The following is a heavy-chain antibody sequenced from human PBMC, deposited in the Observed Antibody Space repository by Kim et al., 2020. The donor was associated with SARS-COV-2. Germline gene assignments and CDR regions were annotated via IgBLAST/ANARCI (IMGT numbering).Heavy chain of an antibody. V-gene: IGHV4-34*01. CDR1: GGSFSGYY. D-gene: IGHD3-16*01. CDR2: INHSGST. CDR3: ARGGHGMGY. Sequence: SETLFLTCAVYGGSFSGYYWCWFRQPPGKGLEWIGAINHSGSTNYNPSLKSRVTISVDTSKNQFSLKLSSVTAADTAVYYCARGGHGMGYWGQGTLVTGSS. J-gene: IGHJ4*02.